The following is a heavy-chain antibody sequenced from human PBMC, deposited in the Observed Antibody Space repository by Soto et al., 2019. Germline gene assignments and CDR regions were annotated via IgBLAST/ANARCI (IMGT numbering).Heavy chain of an antibody. CDR2: IYWDGDK. J-gene: IGHJ4*02. Sequence: QITLKESGPPLVKPTQTLTLTCTISGFSLSTSGVGVGWIHQPPGKALDWLALIYWDGDKRYSPSLKSRLTITKHTSKNQVVLTMTNMDPVDTATYYCVRLLWFGELTWGQGNLVTVPS. CDR1: GFSLSTSGVG. V-gene: IGHV2-5*02. CDR3: VRLLWFGELT. D-gene: IGHD3-10*01.